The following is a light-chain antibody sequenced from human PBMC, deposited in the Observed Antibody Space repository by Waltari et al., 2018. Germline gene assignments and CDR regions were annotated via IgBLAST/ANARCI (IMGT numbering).Light chain of an antibody. Sequence: QSALSQPASVSGSPGQSITISCTGSSSAVGSYYSVSWYQDHPGQAPKVIIYDVNNRPSGVSDRFSGSKSGNTASLTISGLQAEDEANYYCCSQSSYNGVIFGGGTKLTVL. V-gene: IGLV2-14*03. J-gene: IGLJ2*01. CDR3: CSQSSYNGVI. CDR2: DVN. CDR1: SSAVGSYYS.